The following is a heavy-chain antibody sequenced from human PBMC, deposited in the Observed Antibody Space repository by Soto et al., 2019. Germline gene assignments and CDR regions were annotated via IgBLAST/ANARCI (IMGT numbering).Heavy chain of an antibody. Sequence: ETLSLTCAVYGGSFSGYYWSWIRQPPGKGLEWIGEINHSGRTNYNPSLKSRVSISVDTSKNQFSLKLSSVTAADTAVYYCARGGGSSFPDYWGQGSRVTVSS. V-gene: IGHV4-34*01. CDR1: GGSFSGYY. CDR3: ARGGGSSFPDY. J-gene: IGHJ4*02. CDR2: INHSGRT. D-gene: IGHD6-13*01.